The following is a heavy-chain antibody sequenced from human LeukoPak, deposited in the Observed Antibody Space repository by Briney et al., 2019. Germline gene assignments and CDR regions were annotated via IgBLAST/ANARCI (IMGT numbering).Heavy chain of an antibody. CDR1: GFTFSNYA. Sequence: GGSLRLSCAASGFTFSNYAMHWVRQAPGKGLEWVAAIWYDGSNKYFADSVKGRFTLSRDNSKNTLYLQMNGLRAEDTAVYYCARGCWWIQLWWPSWFDPWGQGTLVTVSS. D-gene: IGHD5-18*01. V-gene: IGHV3-33*01. CDR3: ARGCWWIQLWWPSWFDP. J-gene: IGHJ5*02. CDR2: IWYDGSNK.